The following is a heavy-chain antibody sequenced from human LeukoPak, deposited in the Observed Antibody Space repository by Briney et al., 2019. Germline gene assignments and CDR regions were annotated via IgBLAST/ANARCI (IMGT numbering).Heavy chain of an antibody. CDR2: MNPNSGNT. V-gene: IGHV1-8*01. CDR1: GYTFTSYD. J-gene: IGHJ4*02. CDR3: ARDPGEMATIEDY. Sequence: GASVKVSCKASGYTFTSYDINWVRQATGQGLEWMGWMNPNSGNTGYAQKFQGRVTMTRDMSTSTVYMELSSLSSEDTAVYYCARDPGEMATIEDYWGQGTLVTVSS. D-gene: IGHD5-24*01.